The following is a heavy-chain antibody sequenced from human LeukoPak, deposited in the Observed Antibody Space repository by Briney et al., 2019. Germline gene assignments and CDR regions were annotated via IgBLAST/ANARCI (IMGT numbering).Heavy chain of an antibody. J-gene: IGHJ4*02. Sequence: PGRSLRLSCAASGFTFSSYGMHWVRQAPGKGLEWVAVIWYDGSNKYYADSVKGRFTISRDNSKNTLYLQMNSLRAEDTAVYYCARLPGYSSSWYEDYWGQGTLVTVSS. CDR2: IWYDGSNK. CDR3: ARLPGYSSSWYEDY. V-gene: IGHV3-33*01. D-gene: IGHD6-13*01. CDR1: GFTFSSYG.